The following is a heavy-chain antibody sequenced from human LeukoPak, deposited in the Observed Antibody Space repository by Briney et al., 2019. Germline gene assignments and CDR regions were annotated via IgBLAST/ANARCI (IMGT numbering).Heavy chain of an antibody. V-gene: IGHV1-18*01. D-gene: IGHD3-9*01. J-gene: IGHJ3*02. CDR2: ISAYNGNT. Sequence: ASVKVSCKASGYTFTSYGISWVRQAPGQGLEWMGRISAYNGNTNYAQKLQGRVTMTTDTSTSTAYMELRSLRSDDTAVYYCARDFGWLSLDDAFDIWGQGTMVTVSS. CDR1: GYTFTSYG. CDR3: ARDFGWLSLDDAFDI.